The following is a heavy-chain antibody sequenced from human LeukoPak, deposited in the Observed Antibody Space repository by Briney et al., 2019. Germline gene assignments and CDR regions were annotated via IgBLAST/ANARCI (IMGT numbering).Heavy chain of an antibody. J-gene: IGHJ1*01. Sequence: SETLSLTCTVSGGSISSSSYYWGWIRQPPGTGLEWIGSIYYSGSTYYNPSLKSRVTISVDTSKNQFSLKLSSVTAADTAVYYCARPYSSGWYGYFQHWGQGTLVTVSS. CDR2: IYYSGST. V-gene: IGHV4-39*01. D-gene: IGHD6-19*01. CDR1: GGSISSSSYY. CDR3: ARPYSSGWYGYFQH.